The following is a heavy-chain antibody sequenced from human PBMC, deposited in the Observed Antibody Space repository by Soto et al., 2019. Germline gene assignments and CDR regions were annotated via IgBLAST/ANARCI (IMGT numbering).Heavy chain of an antibody. V-gene: IGHV4-34*01. CDR3: ARGPARRITMVRGVMPRSYYFDY. Sequence: SETLSLTCAVYGGSFSGYYWSWIRQPSGKGLEWIGEINHSGSTNYNPSLKSRVTISVDTSKNQFSLKLSSVTAADTAVYYCARGPARRITMVRGVMPRSYYFDYWGQGTLVTVSS. CDR1: GGSFSGYY. CDR2: INHSGST. D-gene: IGHD3-10*01. J-gene: IGHJ4*02.